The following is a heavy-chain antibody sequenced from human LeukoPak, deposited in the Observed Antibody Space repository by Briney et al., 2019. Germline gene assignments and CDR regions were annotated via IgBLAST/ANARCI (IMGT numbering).Heavy chain of an antibody. D-gene: IGHD6-13*01. V-gene: IGHV1-69*13. CDR3: ARDLRAAVGMGYYYSMDV. CDR1: GYTFTSYY. Sequence: SVKVSCKASGYTFTSYYMHWVRQAPGQGLEWVGGIIPIIGTANNAQKFQGRVTITADESTSTAYMELSSLRFEDTAVYYCARDLRAAVGMGYYYSMDVWGRGTTVIVS. CDR2: IIPIIGTA. J-gene: IGHJ6*03.